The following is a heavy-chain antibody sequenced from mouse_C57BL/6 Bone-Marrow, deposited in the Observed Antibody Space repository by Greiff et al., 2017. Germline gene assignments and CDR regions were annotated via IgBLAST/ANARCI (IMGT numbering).Heavy chain of an antibody. CDR3: AGSQAWFAY. CDR1: GFNIKDDY. V-gene: IGHV14-4*01. CDR2: IDPENGDT. D-gene: IGHD1-1*01. Sequence: EVKLQESGAELVRPGASVKLSCTASGFNIKDDYMHWVKQRPEPGLEWIGWIDPENGDTEYASKFQGKATITADTSSNTAYLQLSSLTSEDTAVYYCAGSQAWFAYWGQGTLVTVSA. J-gene: IGHJ3*01.